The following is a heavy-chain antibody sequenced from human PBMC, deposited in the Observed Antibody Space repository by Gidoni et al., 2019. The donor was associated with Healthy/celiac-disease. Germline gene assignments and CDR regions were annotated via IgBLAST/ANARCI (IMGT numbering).Heavy chain of an antibody. J-gene: IGHJ4*02. CDR1: GFTFSSYA. CDR3: ARVDYDFSGYFDY. CDR2: ISYDGSNK. V-gene: IGHV3-30-3*01. D-gene: IGHD3-3*01. Sequence: QVQLVESGGGVVQPGRSLRLSCAASGFTFSSYAMHWVRQAPGKGLEWVAVISYDGSNKYYADSVKGRFTISRDNSKNTLYLQMNSLRAEDTAVYYCARVDYDFSGYFDYWGQGTLVTVSS.